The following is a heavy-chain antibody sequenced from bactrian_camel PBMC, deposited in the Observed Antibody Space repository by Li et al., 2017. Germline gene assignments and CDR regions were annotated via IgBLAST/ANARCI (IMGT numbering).Heavy chain of an antibody. V-gene: IGHV3S53*01. J-gene: IGHJ4*01. D-gene: IGHD3*01. Sequence: HVQLVESGGGSVQAGGSLRLSCAASGYDFRGRCMAWFRQAPGKEREGVASIVNDNGKRYADSVQGRFTISRDKKISYLQMNAMTPEDTAVYYCAAGVWGPCSLESAKYMNWGQGTQVTVS. CDR2: IVNDNGK. CDR1: GYDFRGRC. CDR3: AAGVWGPCSLESAKYMN.